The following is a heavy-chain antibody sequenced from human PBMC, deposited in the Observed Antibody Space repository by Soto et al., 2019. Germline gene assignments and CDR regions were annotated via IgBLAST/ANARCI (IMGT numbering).Heavy chain of an antibody. CDR2: IYSGGST. CDR3: ARGGGFDAFDI. J-gene: IGHJ3*02. Sequence: PGGSLRLSCAASGFTVSSNYMSWVRQAPGEGLEWASVIYSGGSTYYADSVKGRFTISRDNSKNTLYLQMNSLRAEDTAVYYCARGGGFDAFDIWGQGTMVTVSS. CDR1: GFTVSSNY. D-gene: IGHD2-15*01. V-gene: IGHV3-66*01.